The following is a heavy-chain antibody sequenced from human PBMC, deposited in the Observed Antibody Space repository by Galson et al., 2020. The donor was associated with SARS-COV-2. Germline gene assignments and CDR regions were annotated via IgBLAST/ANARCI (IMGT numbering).Heavy chain of an antibody. V-gene: IGHV2-70*01. J-gene: IGHJ3*02. CDR3: ARNRYSSGWYRAFDI. Sequence: GPTLVKPTQTLTLTCTFSGFSLSTSGMCVSWIRQPPGKALEWLALIDWDDDKYYSTSLKTRLTISKDTSKNQVVLTMTNMDPVDTATYYCARNRYSSGWYRAFDIWGQGTMVTVSS. CDR1: GFSLSTSGMC. D-gene: IGHD6-19*01. CDR2: IDWDDDK.